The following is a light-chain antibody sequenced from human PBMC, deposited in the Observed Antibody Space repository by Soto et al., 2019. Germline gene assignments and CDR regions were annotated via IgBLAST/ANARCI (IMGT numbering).Light chain of an antibody. V-gene: IGLV2-8*01. CDR2: EVT. J-gene: IGLJ1*01. Sequence: QSALTQPPSASGSPGQSVTISCTGASSDVGIYNYVSWYQQHPGKAPKLLIYEVTKRPSGVPDRFSGSKSGNTASLTVSGLQAEDEADYYCSSYPGSNSAVFGTGNKLTVL. CDR1: SSDVGIYNY. CDR3: SSYPGSNSAV.